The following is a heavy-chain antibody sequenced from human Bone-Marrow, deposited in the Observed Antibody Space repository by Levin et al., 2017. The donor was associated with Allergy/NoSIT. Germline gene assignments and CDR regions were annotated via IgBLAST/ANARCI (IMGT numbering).Heavy chain of an antibody. CDR1: GYTFTSYD. V-gene: IGHV1-8*01. D-gene: IGHD3-16*01. Sequence: ASVKVSCKASGYTFTSYDINWVRQATGQGLEWMGWMNPNSGNTGYAQKFQGRVTMTRNTSISTAYMELSSLRSEDTAVYYCARGLVVWGVWGSQKGNWFDPWGQGTLVTVSS. CDR3: ARGLVVWGVWGSQKGNWFDP. J-gene: IGHJ5*02. CDR2: MNPNSGNT.